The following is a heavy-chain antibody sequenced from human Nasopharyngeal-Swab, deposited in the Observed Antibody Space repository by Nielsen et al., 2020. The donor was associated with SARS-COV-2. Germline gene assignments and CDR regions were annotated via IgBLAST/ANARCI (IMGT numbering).Heavy chain of an antibody. CDR3: ARLPYSSTSYYALDL. V-gene: IGHV5-10-1*01. CDR2: IDPSDSYT. D-gene: IGHD2-2*01. Sequence: VRQMPGKGLQWMGRIDPSDSYTKYSPSFEGHVTFAADKSIGTVYLQWSSLRASDTAMYYCARLPYSSTSYYALDLWGQGTLVTVSS. J-gene: IGHJ4*02.